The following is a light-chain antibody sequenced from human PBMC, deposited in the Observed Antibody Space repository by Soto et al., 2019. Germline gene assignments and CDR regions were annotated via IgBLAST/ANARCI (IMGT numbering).Light chain of an antibody. Sequence: DIEMTPSPSTLSASVGDRATLTCMASQSISSRLAWYQQNAGKARKLLIYKASNLEGGVPSRFSGSGSGTEFTLTISSLQPDDFATYYCQQYNSYRAFGQGTKVDI. V-gene: IGKV1-5*03. CDR1: QSISSR. J-gene: IGKJ1*01. CDR3: QQYNSYRA. CDR2: KAS.